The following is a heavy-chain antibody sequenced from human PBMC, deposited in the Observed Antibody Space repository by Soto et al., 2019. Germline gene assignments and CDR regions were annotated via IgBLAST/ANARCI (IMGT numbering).Heavy chain of an antibody. CDR3: ARGGGVGVAGSAAFDM. J-gene: IGHJ3*02. Sequence: QLHLVQSGAVVKKPGASVTVSCSASGYPVTAYYMHWVRQAPGRGLEWMGGINPATGAAKYTQTLQGRVTMTGAPSTSTAFMELRGLTSEDTAVFYWARGGGVGVAGSAAFDMWGQGTLVTVSS. V-gene: IGHV1-2*02. CDR1: GYPVTAYY. CDR2: INPATGAA. D-gene: IGHD3-3*01.